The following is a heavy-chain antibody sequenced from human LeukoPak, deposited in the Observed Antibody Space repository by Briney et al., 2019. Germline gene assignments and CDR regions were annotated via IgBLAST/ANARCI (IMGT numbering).Heavy chain of an antibody. CDR1: GFTISNFG. CDR2: IWYDGKSK. J-gene: IGHJ4*02. CDR3: AKGYYDYVWGSYYFDY. V-gene: IGHV3-33*06. D-gene: IGHD3-16*01. Sequence: ERSLRLSCTASGFTISNFGMHWVRQAPGKGLEWLAVIWYDGKSKYYADSVKGRFTISRDNSRDTLYLQMNSLRAEDTAVYYCAKGYYDYVWGSYYFDYWGQGTLVTVSS.